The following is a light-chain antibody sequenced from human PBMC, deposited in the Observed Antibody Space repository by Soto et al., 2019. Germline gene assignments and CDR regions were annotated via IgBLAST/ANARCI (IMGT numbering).Light chain of an antibody. CDR3: AAWDDSLSGSWV. Sequence: QSVLTQPPSASGTPGQRVTISCSGSSSNIGSNYVYWYQQLPGTVPKLLIYRNNQRPSGVPDRFSGSKSGTSASLAISGLRSEDEADYYCAAWDDSLSGSWVFGTGTKVTVL. V-gene: IGLV1-47*01. J-gene: IGLJ1*01. CDR2: RNN. CDR1: SSNIGSNY.